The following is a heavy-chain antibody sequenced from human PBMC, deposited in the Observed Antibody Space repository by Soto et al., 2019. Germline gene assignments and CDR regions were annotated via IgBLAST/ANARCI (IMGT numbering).Heavy chain of an antibody. J-gene: IGHJ4*02. V-gene: IGHV5-51*01. Sequence: PGESLKISCEGSGYNFNTYWIRWVRQMPGKSLVWMALIYPGDSDTRYSPSFEGQVTLSVDRSISTAYLQWSSLKASDTAIYYCATSTVSYVDIVSSTTRGYFDHWGQGTLVTVSS. CDR2: IYPGDSDT. D-gene: IGHD5-12*01. CDR1: GYNFNTYW. CDR3: ATSTVSYVDIVSSTTRGYFDH.